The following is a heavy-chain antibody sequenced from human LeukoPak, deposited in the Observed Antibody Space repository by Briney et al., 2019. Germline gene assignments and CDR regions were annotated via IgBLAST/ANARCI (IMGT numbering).Heavy chain of an antibody. CDR3: ARDPGGKVWGNWFDP. D-gene: IGHD4-23*01. Sequence: SVKVSCKASGCTFSSYAISWVRQAPGQGLEWMGGIIPIFGTANYAQKVQGRTTITTDASTSTAYMELISPRSEDTAVYYCARDPGGKVWGNWFDPWGQGTLVTVSS. CDR1: GCTFSSYA. CDR2: IIPIFGTA. J-gene: IGHJ5*02. V-gene: IGHV1-69*05.